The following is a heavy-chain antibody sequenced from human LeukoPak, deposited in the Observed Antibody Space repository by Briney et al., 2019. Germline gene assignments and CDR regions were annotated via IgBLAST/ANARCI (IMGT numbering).Heavy chain of an antibody. J-gene: IGHJ4*02. Sequence: PGRSLRLSCAVSGFTFSTYGFPWVRQAPGKGLEWVAMISSDGTNKDYADSVKGRFTISRDNSKNTLYLQMNSLRVEDTTMYYCARATPGLNSFDSSGIDYWGQGTLVTVSS. D-gene: IGHD3-22*01. V-gene: IGHV3-30*03. CDR2: ISSDGTNK. CDR3: ARATPGLNSFDSSGIDY. CDR1: GFTFSTYG.